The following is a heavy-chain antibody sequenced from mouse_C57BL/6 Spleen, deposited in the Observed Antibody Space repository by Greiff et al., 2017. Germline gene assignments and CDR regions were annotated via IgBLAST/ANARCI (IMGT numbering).Heavy chain of an antibody. D-gene: IGHD2-3*01. J-gene: IGHJ3*01. CDR3: ARPEDGYYFAY. CDR1: GFTFSDYG. Sequence: DVKLQESGGGLVKPGGSLKLSCAASGFTFSDYGMHWVRQAPEKGLEWVAYISSGSSTIYYADTVKGRFTISRDNAKNTLFLQMTSLRAEDTAMYYCARPEDGYYFAYWGQGTLVTVSA. V-gene: IGHV5-17*01. CDR2: ISSGSSTI.